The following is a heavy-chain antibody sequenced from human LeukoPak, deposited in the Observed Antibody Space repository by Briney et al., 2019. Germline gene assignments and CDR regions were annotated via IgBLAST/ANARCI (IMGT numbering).Heavy chain of an antibody. D-gene: IGHD6-13*01. V-gene: IGHV3-23*01. Sequence: GGSLRLSCAASGFTFSSYAMSWVRQAPGKGLEWVSAISGSSGSTYYADSVKGRFTISRDNSRNTLYLQMNSLRADNTAVYYCAKSRPIAYYFDSWGQGALVTVSS. CDR2: ISGSSGST. CDR3: AKSRPIAYYFDS. J-gene: IGHJ4*02. CDR1: GFTFSSYA.